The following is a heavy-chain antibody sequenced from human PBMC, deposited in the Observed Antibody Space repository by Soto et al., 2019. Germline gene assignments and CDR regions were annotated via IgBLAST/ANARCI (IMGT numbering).Heavy chain of an antibody. CDR1: GFTFSSYG. D-gene: IGHD3-9*01. CDR3: ARDLMDWYYGMDV. Sequence: QVQLVESGGGVVQPGRSLRLSCAASGFTFSSYGMHWVRQAPGKGLEWVAVIWYDGSNKYYADSVKGRFTISRDNSKNTLYLQMYSLRAEDRAVYYCARDLMDWYYGMDVWGQGTTVTVSS. CDR2: IWYDGSNK. V-gene: IGHV3-33*01. J-gene: IGHJ6*02.